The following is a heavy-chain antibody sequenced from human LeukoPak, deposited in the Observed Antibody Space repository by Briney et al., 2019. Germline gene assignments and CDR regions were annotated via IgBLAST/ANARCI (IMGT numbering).Heavy chain of an antibody. CDR2: INPNSGGT. J-gene: IGHJ6*03. V-gene: IGHV1-2*02. D-gene: IGHD5-24*01. Sequence: GASVKVSCKASGYTFTGYYMHWVRQAPGQGLEWMGWINPNSGGTNYAQKFQGRVTMTRDTSISTAYMELSRLRSDDTAVYYCARRRDGYNKGYYYYYMDVWGKGTTVTVSS. CDR3: ARRRDGYNKGYYYYYMDV. CDR1: GYTFTGYY.